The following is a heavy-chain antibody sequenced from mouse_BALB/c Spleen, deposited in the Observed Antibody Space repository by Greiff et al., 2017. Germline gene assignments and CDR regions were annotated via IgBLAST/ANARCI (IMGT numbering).Heavy chain of an antibody. CDR1: GFNIKDTY. CDR3: ASDRYDVFAY. V-gene: IGHV14-3*02. CDR2: IDPANGNT. J-gene: IGHJ3*01. Sequence: VQLKQSGAELVKPGASVKLSCTASGFNIKDTYMHWVKQRPEQGLEWIGRIDPANGNTKYDPKFQGKATITADTSSNTAYLQLSSLTSEDTAVYYCASDRYDVFAYWGQGTLVTVSA. D-gene: IGHD2-14*01.